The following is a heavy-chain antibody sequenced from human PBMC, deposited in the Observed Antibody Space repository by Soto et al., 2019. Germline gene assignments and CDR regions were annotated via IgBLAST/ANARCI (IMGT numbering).Heavy chain of an antibody. D-gene: IGHD1-26*01. CDR1: GYSFTSYW. Sequence: GESLKISCKGSGYSFTSYWIGWVRQMPGKGLEWMGIIYPGDSDTRYSPSFQGQVTISADKSISTAYLQWSSLKASDTAMHYCARPLGGSYREPHFDYWGQGTLVTVSS. CDR3: ARPLGGSYREPHFDY. J-gene: IGHJ4*02. V-gene: IGHV5-51*01. CDR2: IYPGDSDT.